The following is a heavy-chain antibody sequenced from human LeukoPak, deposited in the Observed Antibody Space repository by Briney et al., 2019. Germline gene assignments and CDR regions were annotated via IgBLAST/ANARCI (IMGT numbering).Heavy chain of an antibody. V-gene: IGHV4-39*07. Sequence: SETLSLTCPVSGGSISSSSYYWGWIRQPPGKGLEWIGSIYYSGSTYYNPSLKSRVTISVDTSKNHFSLNLSSVTTADTAVYYCARETTLMGYSSGLGFNYWGQGALVTVSS. CDR2: IYYSGST. CDR1: GGSISSSSYY. D-gene: IGHD6-19*01. CDR3: ARETTLMGYSSGLGFNY. J-gene: IGHJ4*02.